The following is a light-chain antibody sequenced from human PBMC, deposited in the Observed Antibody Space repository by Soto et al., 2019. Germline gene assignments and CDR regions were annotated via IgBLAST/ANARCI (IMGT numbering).Light chain of an antibody. V-gene: IGLV1-47*01. Sequence: QLVLTQPPSASGTPGQRVTISCSGSSSNIGSNYVYWYQQLPGTAPKLLIYRSNQRPSGVPDRFSGSKSGTSASLAISGLRSEDEADYYCATWDDSLSGAWMFGGGTKLTVL. J-gene: IGLJ3*02. CDR2: RSN. CDR3: ATWDDSLSGAWM. CDR1: SSNIGSNY.